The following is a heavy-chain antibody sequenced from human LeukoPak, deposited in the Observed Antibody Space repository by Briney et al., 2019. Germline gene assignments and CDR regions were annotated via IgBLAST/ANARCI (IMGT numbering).Heavy chain of an antibody. V-gene: IGHV4-59*01. CDR1: GGSISNYY. J-gene: IGHJ3*02. Sequence: SETLSLTCIVSGGSISNYYWSWIRQFPGKGLEWIGYIYYRGSTNYNPSLKSRVTISLDTSTNQFSLKLSSVTAADTAVYYCARPYTSGYRGAFDIWGQGTMVTVSS. CDR3: ARPYTSGYRGAFDI. D-gene: IGHD6-19*01. CDR2: IYYRGST.